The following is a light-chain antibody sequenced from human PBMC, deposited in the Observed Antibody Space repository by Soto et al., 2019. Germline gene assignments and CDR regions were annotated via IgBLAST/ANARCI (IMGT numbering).Light chain of an antibody. CDR3: SSYTSSTPCV. V-gene: IGLV2-14*01. Sequence: QSALTQPASVSGSPGQSIAISCTGTTSDVGAYNYVSWYQQHPGKAPKLMIYQVSNRPSGVSNRFSGSKSGNTASLTISGLQAEDEADYYCSSYTSSTPCVFGTGTQLTVL. CDR2: QVS. J-gene: IGLJ1*01. CDR1: TSDVGAYNY.